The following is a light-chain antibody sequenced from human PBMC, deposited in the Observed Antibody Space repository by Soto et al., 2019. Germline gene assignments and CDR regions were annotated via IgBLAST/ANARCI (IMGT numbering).Light chain of an antibody. Sequence: QSVLTQPPSASAAPRQRVTISCSGSSSNIGDNHVSWYQQVPGKAPKLLIYGNSNRPSGVPDRFSGSKSGTSASLAITGLQAEDEADYYCQSYDSSLSGSLVFGGGTQLTVL. V-gene: IGLV1-40*01. CDR3: QSYDSSLSGSLV. J-gene: IGLJ2*01. CDR2: GNS. CDR1: SSNIGDNH.